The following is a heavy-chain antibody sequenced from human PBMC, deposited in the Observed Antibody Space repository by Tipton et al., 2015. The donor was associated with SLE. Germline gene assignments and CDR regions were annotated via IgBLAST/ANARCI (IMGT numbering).Heavy chain of an antibody. V-gene: IGHV4-34*01. CDR2: INHSGST. CDR1: GGSFSGYH. CDR3: ARGPGGTVIGY. J-gene: IGHJ4*02. Sequence: TLSLTCTVYGGSFSGYHWSWIRQPPGKGLEWIGEINHSGSTNHNPSLKSRVTISVDTSKNQFSLKLSSVTAADTAVYYCARGPGGTVIGYWGQGTLVTVSS. D-gene: IGHD4-17*01.